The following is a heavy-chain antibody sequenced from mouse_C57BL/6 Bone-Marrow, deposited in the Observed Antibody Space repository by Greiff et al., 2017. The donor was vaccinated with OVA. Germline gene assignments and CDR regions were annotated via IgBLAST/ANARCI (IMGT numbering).Heavy chain of an antibody. Sequence: VKLMESGPELVKPGASVKISCKASGYAFSSSWMNWVKQRPGKGLEWIGRIYPGDGDTNYNGKFKGKATLTADKSSSTAYMQLSSLTSEDSAVYFCARTVVAIDYWGQGTTLTVSS. CDR2: IYPGDGDT. CDR1: GYAFSSSW. D-gene: IGHD1-1*01. J-gene: IGHJ2*01. CDR3: ARTVVAIDY. V-gene: IGHV1-82*01.